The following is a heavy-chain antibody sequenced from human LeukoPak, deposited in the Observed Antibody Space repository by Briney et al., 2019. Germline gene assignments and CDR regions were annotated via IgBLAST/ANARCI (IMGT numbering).Heavy chain of an antibody. CDR1: GFTFSSYW. Sequence: GGSLRLSCAASGFTFSSYWMHWVRQAPGKGLEWVSGISWNSGSIGYADSVKGRFTISRDNAKNSLYLQMNSLRAEDTALYYCAKSGAVAGYFDYWGQGTLVTVSS. CDR2: ISWNSGSI. J-gene: IGHJ4*02. D-gene: IGHD6-19*01. V-gene: IGHV3-9*01. CDR3: AKSGAVAGYFDY.